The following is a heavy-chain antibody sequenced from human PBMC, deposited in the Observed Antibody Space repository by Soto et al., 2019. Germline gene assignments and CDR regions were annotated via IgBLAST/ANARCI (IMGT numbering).Heavy chain of an antibody. CDR3: ARILALPTGYYYYYYGMDV. CDR1: GGSFSGYY. J-gene: IGHJ6*02. CDR2: INHSGST. V-gene: IGHV4-34*01. Sequence: SETLSLTCAVYGGSFSGYYWSWIRQPPGKGLEWIGEINHSGSTNYNPSLKSRVTISVDTSKNQFSLKLSSVTAADTAVYYCARILALPTGYYYYYYGMDVWGQGTTVTVSS. D-gene: IGHD1-26*01.